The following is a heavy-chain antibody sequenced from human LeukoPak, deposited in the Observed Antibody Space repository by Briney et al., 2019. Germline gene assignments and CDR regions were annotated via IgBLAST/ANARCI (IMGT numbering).Heavy chain of an antibody. CDR1: GGTFSSYA. CDR2: IIPILGIA. V-gene: IGHV1-69*04. Sequence: SVKVSCKASGGTFSSYAISWVRQAPGQGLEWMGRIIPILGIANYAQKFRGRVTITADKSMSTAYMELRSLRSDDTAVYYCARAAWYSSSSYYFDYWGQGTLVTVSS. D-gene: IGHD6-13*01. CDR3: ARAAWYSSSSYYFDY. J-gene: IGHJ4*02.